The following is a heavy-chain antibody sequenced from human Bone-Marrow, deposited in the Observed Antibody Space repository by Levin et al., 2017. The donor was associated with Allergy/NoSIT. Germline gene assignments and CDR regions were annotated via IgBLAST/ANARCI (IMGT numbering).Heavy chain of an antibody. V-gene: IGHV1-8*01. J-gene: IGHJ6*02. CDR2: MNPNSGNT. D-gene: IGHD3-3*01. CDR3: ARGYLLRFLEWSKVYYGMDV. CDR1: GYTFTSYD. Sequence: PQASVKVSCKASGYTFTSYDINWVRQATGQGLEWMGWMNPNSGNTGYAQKFQGRVTMTRNTSISTAYMELSSLRSEDTAVYYCARGYLLRFLEWSKVYYGMDVWGQGTTVTVSS.